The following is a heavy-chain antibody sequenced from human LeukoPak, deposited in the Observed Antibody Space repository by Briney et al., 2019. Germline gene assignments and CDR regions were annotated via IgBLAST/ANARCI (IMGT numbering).Heavy chain of an antibody. D-gene: IGHD1-26*01. V-gene: IGHV3-7*05. CDR1: GFPFSRYW. J-gene: IGHJ5*02. CDR2: IKQDGSEK. Sequence: GSLRLSCAASGFPFSRYWLSWVRQAPGKGLEWVANIKQDGSEKYYVDSVKGRFTISRDNAKNSLYLQMNSLRVEDTAVYYCARGWELDPWGQGTLVTVSS. CDR3: ARGWELDP.